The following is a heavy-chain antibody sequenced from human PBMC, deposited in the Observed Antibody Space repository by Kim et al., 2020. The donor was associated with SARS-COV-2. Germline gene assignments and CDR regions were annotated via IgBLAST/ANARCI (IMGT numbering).Heavy chain of an antibody. J-gene: IGHJ4*02. CDR3: ARGRGLTGTTGVDY. V-gene: IGHV4-34*01. CDR2: INHSGST. Sequence: SETLSLTCAVYGGSFSGYYWSWIRQPPGKGLEWIGEINHSGSTNYNPSLKSRVTISVDTSKNQFSLKLSSVTAADTAVYYCARGRGLTGTTGVDYWGQGT. CDR1: GGSFSGYY. D-gene: IGHD1-7*01.